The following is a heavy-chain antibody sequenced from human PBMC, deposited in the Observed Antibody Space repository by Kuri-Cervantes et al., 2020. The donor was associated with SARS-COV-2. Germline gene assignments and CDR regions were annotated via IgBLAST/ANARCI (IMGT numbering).Heavy chain of an antibody. CDR1: GFTFSSYG. D-gene: IGHD7-27*01. CDR3: AKALGNYYYYGMGV. J-gene: IGHJ6*02. CDR2: ISYDGSNK. V-gene: IGHV3-30*18. Sequence: GESLKISCAASGFTFSSYGMHWVRQAPGKGLEWVAVISYDGSNKYYADSVKGRFTISRDNSKNTLYLQMNSLRAEDTAVYYCAKALGNYYYYGMGVWGQGTTVTVSS.